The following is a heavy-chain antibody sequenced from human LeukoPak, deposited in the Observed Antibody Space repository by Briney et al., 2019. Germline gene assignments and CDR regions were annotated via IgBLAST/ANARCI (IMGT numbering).Heavy chain of an antibody. CDR2: ISAYNSNT. CDR3: ARDGHRRYYYDSSGRENAFDI. J-gene: IGHJ3*02. D-gene: IGHD3-22*01. V-gene: IGHV1-18*01. CDR1: GNTCTNNG. Sequence: GASVTLSCKAAGNTCTNNGISWVRQPPGPGIERMGMISAYNSNTNYAQKFQDRVTMTTNTSTSKAYLVLRSLRSADEAVYYCARDGHRRYYYDSSGRENAFDIWGQGTMVTVSS.